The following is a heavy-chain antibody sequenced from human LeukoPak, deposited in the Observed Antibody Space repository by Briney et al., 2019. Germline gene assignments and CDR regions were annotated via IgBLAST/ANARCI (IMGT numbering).Heavy chain of an antibody. J-gene: IGHJ4*02. CDR3: ARDSANYDILTGYYPGRS. D-gene: IGHD3-9*01. CDR1: GFTFSSYW. V-gene: IGHV3-74*01. CDR2: ISSDGSST. Sequence: GGSLRLSCAASGFTFSSYWMHWVRQAPGGGLVWVSRISSDGSSTSYADSVKGRFTISRDNSKNTLYLQMNSLRAEDTAVYYCARDSANYDILTGYYPGRSWGQGTLVTVSS.